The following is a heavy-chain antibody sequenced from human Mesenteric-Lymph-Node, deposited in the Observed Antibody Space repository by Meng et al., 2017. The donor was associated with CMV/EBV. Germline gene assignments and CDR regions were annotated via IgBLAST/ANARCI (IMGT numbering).Heavy chain of an antibody. CDR1: GGSVSSGSYY. CDR2: IYYSGST. V-gene: IGHV4-61*01. Sequence: SETLSLTCTVSGGSVSSGSYYWSWIRQPPGKGLEWIGYIYYSGSTNYNPSLKSRVTISVDTSKNQFSLELRSVTAADTAVYYCARGPGPLTGTMSPSNWFDPWGQGTLVTVSS. J-gene: IGHJ5*02. CDR3: ARGPGPLTGTMSPSNWFDP. D-gene: IGHD1-7*01.